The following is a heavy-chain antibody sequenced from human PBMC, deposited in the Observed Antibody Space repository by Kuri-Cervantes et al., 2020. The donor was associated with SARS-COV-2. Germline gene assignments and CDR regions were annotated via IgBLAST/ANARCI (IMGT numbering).Heavy chain of an antibody. CDR1: GFTSSSYA. J-gene: IGHJ6*02. V-gene: IGHV3-30-3*01. CDR2: ISYDGSNK. D-gene: IGHD3-3*01. Sequence: GESLKISCAASGFTSSSYALHWVRQAPGKGLEWVAVISYDGSNKYYADSVKGRFTISRDNSKNTLYLQMNSLRAEDTAVYYCARDQAYFVGVVRRGWVYYYYGMDVWGQGTTVTVSS. CDR3: ARDQAYFVGVVRRGWVYYYYGMDV.